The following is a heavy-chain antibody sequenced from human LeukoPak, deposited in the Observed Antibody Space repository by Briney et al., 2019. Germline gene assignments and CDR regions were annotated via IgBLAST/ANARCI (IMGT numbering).Heavy chain of an antibody. D-gene: IGHD3-10*01. V-gene: IGHV4-59*01. CDR3: TRDQGINSGAFDI. CDR1: GGSFSGYY. J-gene: IGHJ3*02. CDR2: IYADVDT. Sequence: MPSETLSLTCAVYGGSFSGYYWSWIRQPPGKGLEWIGYIYADVDTNYNPSLKSRVTISVDTSRNQFSLKLSSVTAADTAVYHCTRDQGINSGAFDIWGQGTMVTVSS.